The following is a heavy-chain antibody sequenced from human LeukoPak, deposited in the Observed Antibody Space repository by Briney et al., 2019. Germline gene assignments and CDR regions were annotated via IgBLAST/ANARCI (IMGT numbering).Heavy chain of an antibody. J-gene: IGHJ3*01. CDR2: IRHDGNEE. D-gene: IGHD3-22*01. CDR3: ARWGIVGHDAFDL. Sequence: GRSLRLSCAAPGFIFSKYDMHWVRQAPGRGLEWLALIRHDGNEEWYVDSVRGRFTISRDNSKNTVFLQMNSLRADDTAVYYCARWGIVGHDAFDLWGQGTMVTVSS. V-gene: IGHV3-33*01. CDR1: GFIFSKYD.